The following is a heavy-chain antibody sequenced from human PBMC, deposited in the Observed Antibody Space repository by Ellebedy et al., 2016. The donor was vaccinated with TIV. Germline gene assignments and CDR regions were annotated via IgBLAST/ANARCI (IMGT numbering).Heavy chain of an antibody. V-gene: IGHV1-46*01. D-gene: IGHD4-11*01. J-gene: IGHJ6*02. CDR3: AREGTRLQSSHGHYGMDV. CDR2: INPSGGST. Sequence: ASVKVSXXASGYTFTSYYMHWVRQAPGQGLEWMGIINPSGGSTSYAQKFQGRVTMTRDTSTSTVYMELSSLRSEDTAVYYCAREGTRLQSSHGHYGMDVWGQGTTVTVSS. CDR1: GYTFTSYY.